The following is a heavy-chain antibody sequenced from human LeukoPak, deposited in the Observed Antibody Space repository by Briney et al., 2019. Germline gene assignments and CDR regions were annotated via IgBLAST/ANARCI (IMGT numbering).Heavy chain of an antibody. J-gene: IGHJ4*02. D-gene: IGHD3-10*01. CDR3: ARVVGITRIDY. V-gene: IGHV4-59*01. Sequence: KPSETLSLTCTVSGGSISSYYWSWIRQPPGKGLEWIGYIYYSGSTNYNPSLKSRVTISVDTSKNQFSLKLTSVTAADTAVYYCARVVGITRIDYWGQGTLVSVSS. CDR2: IYYSGST. CDR1: GGSISSYY.